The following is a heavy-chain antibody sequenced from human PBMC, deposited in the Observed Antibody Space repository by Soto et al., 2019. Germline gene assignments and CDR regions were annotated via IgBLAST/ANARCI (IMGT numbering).Heavy chain of an antibody. CDR3: ARKKGGGYYGMDV. CDR1: GYTFTGYY. CDR2: INPNSGGT. D-gene: IGHD3-16*01. V-gene: IGHV1-2*04. J-gene: IGHJ6*02. Sequence: GASVKVSCKASGYTFTGYYMHWVRQAPGQGLEWMGWINPNSGGTNYAQKFQGWVTMTRDTSISTAYMELSRLRSDDTAVYYCARKKGGGYYGMDVWGQGTTVTVS.